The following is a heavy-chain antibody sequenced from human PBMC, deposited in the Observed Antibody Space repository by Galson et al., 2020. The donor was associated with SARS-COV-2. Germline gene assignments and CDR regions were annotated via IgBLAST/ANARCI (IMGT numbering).Heavy chain of an antibody. D-gene: IGHD2-2*01. J-gene: IGHJ6*02. V-gene: IGHV4-59*08. CDR3: ARRSLSYCSSTSCYGMDV. CDR1: GGSISSYY. Sequence: ASETLSLTCTVSGGSISSYYWSWIRQPPGKGLEWIGYIYYSGSTNYNPSLKSRVTISVDTSKNQFSLKLSSVTAADTAVYYCARRSLSYCSSTSCYGMDVWGQGTTVTVSS. CDR2: IYYSGST.